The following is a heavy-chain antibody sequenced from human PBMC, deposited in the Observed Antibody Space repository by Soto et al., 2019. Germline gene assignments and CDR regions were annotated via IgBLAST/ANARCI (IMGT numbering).Heavy chain of an antibody. CDR3: ARVDGYNGDFDY. Sequence: QVQLVQSGAEEKKPGASVKVSCKASGYTFTSYAMHWVRQAPGQRLEWMGWINAGNGNTKYSQKFQGRVTITRDTSESTAYMELSSLRSEDTAVYYCARVDGYNGDFDYWGQGTLVTVSS. D-gene: IGHD5-12*01. V-gene: IGHV1-3*05. J-gene: IGHJ4*02. CDR2: INAGNGNT. CDR1: GYTFTSYA.